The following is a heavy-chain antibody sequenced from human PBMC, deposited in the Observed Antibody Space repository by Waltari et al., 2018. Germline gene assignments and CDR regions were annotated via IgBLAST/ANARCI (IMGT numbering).Heavy chain of an antibody. CDR2: IYHSGST. CDR3: ARQATAGGYYFDY. D-gene: IGHD4-4*01. CDR1: GYSISSGYS. J-gene: IGHJ4*02. Sequence: QVQLQESGPGLVKPSETLSLTCAVSGYSISSGYSWGWLRQPPGKGLEWIGSIYHSGSTYYNPSLKSRVTISVDTSKNQFSLKLSSVTAADTAVYYCARQATAGGYYFDYWGQGTLVTVSS. V-gene: IGHV4-38-2*01.